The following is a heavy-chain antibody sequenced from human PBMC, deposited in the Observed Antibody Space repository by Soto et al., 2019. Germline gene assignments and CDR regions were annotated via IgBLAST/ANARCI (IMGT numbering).Heavy chain of an antibody. D-gene: IGHD1-26*01. Sequence: ASVKVSCKAPADTFTSYYIHWVRQAPGHGLEWMGIINPNGGSTRFAQTFQGRITMTTDTSTSTVYMELRSLRSEDTAVYYCARIKWGLNYYNGMDVWGQGTTVTV. CDR1: ADTFTSYY. CDR2: INPNGGST. CDR3: ARIKWGLNYYNGMDV. J-gene: IGHJ6*02. V-gene: IGHV1-46*01.